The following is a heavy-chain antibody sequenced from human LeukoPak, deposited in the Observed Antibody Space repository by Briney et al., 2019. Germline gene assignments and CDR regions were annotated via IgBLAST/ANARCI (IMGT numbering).Heavy chain of an antibody. D-gene: IGHD3-22*01. Sequence: PGGSLRLSCAASGFTFITYAMHWVRQAPGKGLEWVAVISYDGIKNYYADSVKGRFTISRDNSKNTVYLQMNSPRAEDTAMYYCARACEMMVVVTTQDYWGQGTLVTVSS. CDR1: GFTFITYA. V-gene: IGHV3-30*04. CDR3: ARACEMMVVVTTQDY. J-gene: IGHJ4*02. CDR2: ISYDGIKN.